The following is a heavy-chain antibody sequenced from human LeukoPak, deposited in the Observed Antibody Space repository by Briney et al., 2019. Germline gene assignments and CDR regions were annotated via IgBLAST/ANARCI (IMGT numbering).Heavy chain of an antibody. J-gene: IGHJ4*02. CDR3: ARDVRLRWSYFDY. Sequence: PSETLSLTCTASGGSISSGSYYWSWIRQPAGKGLEWIGRINTSGSTNYNPSFEIRVTISVDTSKNQFSLRLSSVTAADTAVYYCARDVRLRWSYFDYWGQGTLVTVSS. CDR1: GGSISSGSYY. V-gene: IGHV4-61*02. D-gene: IGHD4-23*01. CDR2: INTSGST.